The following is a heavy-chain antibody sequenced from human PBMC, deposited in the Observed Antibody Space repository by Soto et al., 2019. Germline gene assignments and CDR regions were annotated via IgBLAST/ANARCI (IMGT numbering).Heavy chain of an antibody. CDR3: IQSRCGGDCLQSYASYYYYGMDV. CDR1: AFSLSTGGVG. Sequence: QITLKESGPTLVKPTQTLTLTCTFSAFSLSTGGVGVGWIRQPPGKALEWLALIYWDDDKRYSPSLRSRLTITKDPSKNQVVLTMTNIDPVDTATYYCIQSRCGGDCLQSYASYYYYGMDVW. V-gene: IGHV2-5*02. J-gene: IGHJ6*01. D-gene: IGHD2-21*02. CDR2: IYWDDDK.